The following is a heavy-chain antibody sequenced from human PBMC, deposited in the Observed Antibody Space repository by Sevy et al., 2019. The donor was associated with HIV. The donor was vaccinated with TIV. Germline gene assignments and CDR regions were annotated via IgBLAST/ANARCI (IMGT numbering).Heavy chain of an antibody. Sequence: ASVKVSCKVSGYTLTELSIHWVRQAPGKGLEWLVTFDPEDGKTIYGQNFQGRVTMTEDTSTDTTYMELSSLRSEDTAVYYCASTRDYYDSRGYYFDYRGQGTLVTVSS. CDR2: FDPEDGKT. CDR3: ASTRDYYDSRGYYFDY. V-gene: IGHV1-24*01. J-gene: IGHJ4*02. CDR1: GYTLTELS. D-gene: IGHD3-22*01.